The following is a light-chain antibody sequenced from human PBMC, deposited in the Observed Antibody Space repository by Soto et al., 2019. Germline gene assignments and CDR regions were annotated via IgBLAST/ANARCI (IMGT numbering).Light chain of an antibody. J-gene: IGKJ4*01. CDR3: QQYGSSPLT. Sequence: EIVLTQSPGTLSLSPGERATLSCRASQSVSSSYLAWYQQKPGQAPRLLIYGSSSRTTGIPDRFSGIGSGTDSTLTISRLEPEDFAVYYCQQYGSSPLTFDEVTKVEIK. V-gene: IGKV3-20*01. CDR1: QSVSSSY. CDR2: GSS.